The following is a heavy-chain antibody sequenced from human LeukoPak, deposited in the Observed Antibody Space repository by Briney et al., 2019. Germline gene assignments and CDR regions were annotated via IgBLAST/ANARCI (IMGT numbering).Heavy chain of an antibody. CDR2: INHSGST. V-gene: IGHV4-34*01. CDR3: ARGPHDILTGYYDYYYYYGMDV. CDR1: GGSFSGYY. J-gene: IGHJ6*02. D-gene: IGHD3-9*01. Sequence: SETLSLTCAVYGGSFSGYYWSWIRQPPGKGLEGIGEINHSGSTNYNPSLKSRVTISVDTYKKQFSLKLSSVTAADTAVYYCARGPHDILTGYYDYYYYYGMDVWGQGTTVTVSS.